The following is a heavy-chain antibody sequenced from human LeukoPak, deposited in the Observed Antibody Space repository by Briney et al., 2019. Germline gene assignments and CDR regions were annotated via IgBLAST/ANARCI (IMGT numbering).Heavy chain of an antibody. D-gene: IGHD6-19*01. CDR3: ARGGAGPSYYFDY. CDR2: IYYSGST. V-gene: IGHV4-59*12. CDR1: GGSISSYY. Sequence: PSETLSLTCTVSGGSISSYYWSWIRQPPGKGLEWIGYIYYSGSTNYNPSLKSRVTTSVDTSKNQFSLKLSSVTAADTAVYYCARGGAGPSYYFDYWGQGTLVTVSS. J-gene: IGHJ4*02.